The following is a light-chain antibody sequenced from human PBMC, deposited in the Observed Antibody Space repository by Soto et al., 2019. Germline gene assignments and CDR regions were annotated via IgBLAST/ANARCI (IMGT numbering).Light chain of an antibody. CDR2: SAS. Sequence: IKMTQSPSSLSASVGDRVTITCRASQGVRDDVGWYQQKPGKAPKLLIYSASTLQSGVPSRFSGSGSGTDFTLTISVMQHEDVATYYCLQESNYPLTFGGGTKVEIK. CDR3: LQESNYPLT. V-gene: IGKV1-6*01. J-gene: IGKJ4*01. CDR1: QGVRDD.